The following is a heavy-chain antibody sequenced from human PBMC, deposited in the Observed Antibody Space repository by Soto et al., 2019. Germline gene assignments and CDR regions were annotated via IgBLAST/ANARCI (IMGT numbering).Heavy chain of an antibody. CDR3: ASEQQLVQGYYYYGMDV. Sequence: QVQLVQSGAEVKKPGSSVKVSCKASGGTFSSYAISWVRQAPGQGLEWMGWINAGNGNTKYSQKFQGRVTITRDTSASTAYMELSSLRSEDTAVYYCASEQQLVQGYYYYGMDVWGQGTTVTVSS. CDR2: INAGNGNT. V-gene: IGHV1-3*01. D-gene: IGHD6-13*01. J-gene: IGHJ6*02. CDR1: GGTFSSYA.